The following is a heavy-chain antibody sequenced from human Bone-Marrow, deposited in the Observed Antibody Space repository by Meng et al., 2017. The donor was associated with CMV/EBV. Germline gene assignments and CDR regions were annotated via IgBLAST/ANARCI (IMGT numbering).Heavy chain of an antibody. CDR2: IYYSGST. CDR1: GGSLCSGGYY. J-gene: IGHJ4*02. Sequence: LTCTVTGGSLCSGGYYWSWIRQHPGKGLEWIGYIYYSGSTYYNPSLKSRVTISVDTSKNQFSLKLSSVTAADMAVYYCARARDGLDYWGQGTLVTVSS. V-gene: IGHV4-31*03. CDR3: ARARDGLDY.